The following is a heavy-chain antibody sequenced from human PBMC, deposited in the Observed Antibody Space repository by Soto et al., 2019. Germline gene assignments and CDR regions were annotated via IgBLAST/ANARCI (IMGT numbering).Heavy chain of an antibody. D-gene: IGHD4-17*01. Sequence: EVQVVESGGGLVQPGGSLRLSCAASGIIFSRYWTHWVRQAPGKGLVWVSRISPDGSRTSYADSVKGRFTISRDNAKNTLSLQVNSLRFDDTAVYYCAVHGDYDAFDIWGQGTMVTVSS. V-gene: IGHV3-74*01. CDR2: ISPDGSRT. CDR3: AVHGDYDAFDI. CDR1: GIIFSRYW. J-gene: IGHJ3*02.